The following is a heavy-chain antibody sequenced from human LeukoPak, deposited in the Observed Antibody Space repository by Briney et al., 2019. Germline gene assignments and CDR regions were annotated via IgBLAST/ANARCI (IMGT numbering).Heavy chain of an antibody. Sequence: GASVKVSCKASGYTFTSYGISWVRQAPGQGLEWMGRINPNSGGTNYAQKFQGRVTMTRDTSISTAYMELSRLRSDDTAVYYCAREDNLGSGSSPNDYWGQGTLVTVSS. D-gene: IGHD6-19*01. J-gene: IGHJ4*02. CDR2: INPNSGGT. CDR1: GYTFTSYG. CDR3: AREDNLGSGSSPNDY. V-gene: IGHV1-2*06.